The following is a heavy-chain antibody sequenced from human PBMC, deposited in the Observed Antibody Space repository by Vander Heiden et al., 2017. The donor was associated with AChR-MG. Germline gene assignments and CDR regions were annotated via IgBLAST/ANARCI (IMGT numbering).Heavy chain of an antibody. CDR3: AKILTDTRGWENVDF. Sequence: QVHLMESGGGVVRPGRSLRLSCAASGFSFSSHGMHWVRQAPGKGLEWVAFVSDDGSKKSYADSVKGRFFISRDNSKNSLYLLVNSLRSEDTAVYYCAKILTDTRGWENVDFWGQGTLVTVSS. V-gene: IGHV3-30*18. CDR1: GFSFSSHG. D-gene: IGHD6-19*01. J-gene: IGHJ4*02. CDR2: VSDDGSKK.